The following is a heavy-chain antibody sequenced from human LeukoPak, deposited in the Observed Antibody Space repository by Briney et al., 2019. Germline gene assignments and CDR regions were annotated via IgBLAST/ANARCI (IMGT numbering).Heavy chain of an antibody. D-gene: IGHD2/OR15-2a*01. V-gene: IGHV3-23*01. CDR2: ITDSGAGT. Sequence: GGSLRLSCAASGFTFSHYTMHWVRQAPGKGLEWVSSITDSGAGTYYAASVKGRFTISRDNSKNTLYLQMNSLRAEDTAVYYCAKRIVNSRASDYWGQGTLVTVSS. CDR3: AKRIVNSRASDY. CDR1: GFTFSHYT. J-gene: IGHJ4*02.